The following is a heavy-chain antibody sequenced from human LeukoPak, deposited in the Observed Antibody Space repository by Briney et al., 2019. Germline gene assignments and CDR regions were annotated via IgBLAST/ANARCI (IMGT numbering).Heavy chain of an antibody. J-gene: IGHJ3*02. CDR1: GFTFSSYG. V-gene: IGHV3-30*02. CDR2: IRYDGSNK. D-gene: IGHD2-15*01. Sequence: GGSLRLSCAASGFTFSSYGMHWVRQAPGKGLEWVAFIRYDGSNKYYADSVKGRFTISRDNSKNTLYLQMNSLKAEDTAVYYCAKGAYCSGGSCYPGAFDIWGQGTMVTVSS. CDR3: AKGAYCSGGSCYPGAFDI.